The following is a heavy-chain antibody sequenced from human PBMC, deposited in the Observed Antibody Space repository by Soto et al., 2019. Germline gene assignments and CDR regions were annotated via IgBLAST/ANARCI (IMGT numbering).Heavy chain of an antibody. D-gene: IGHD1-26*01. V-gene: IGHV3-23*01. J-gene: IGHJ6*02. CDR1: GFTFSSYA. CDR3: AKDGIDPQGYGMDV. CDR2: ISGSGGST. Sequence: PGGSLRLSCAASGFTFSSYAMSWVRQAPGKGLEWVSAISGSGGSTYYADSVKGRFTISRDNSKNTLYLQMNSLRAEDTAVYYCAKDGIDPQGYGMDVWGQGTTVTVSS.